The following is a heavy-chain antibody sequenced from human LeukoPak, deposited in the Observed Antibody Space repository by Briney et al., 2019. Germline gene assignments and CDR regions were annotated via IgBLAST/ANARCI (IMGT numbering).Heavy chain of an antibody. D-gene: IGHD3-22*01. CDR1: GGSITSYY. Sequence: TSETLSLTCTVSGGSITSYYWSWIRQPPGKGLEWIGYIYHSGSTNYNPSLKSRVTISVDTSKKQFSLKLSSVTAADTAVYYCVTYYFDSSGPKKNYWGQGTLVTVSS. CDR2: IYHSGST. CDR3: VTYYFDSSGPKKNY. V-gene: IGHV4-59*04. J-gene: IGHJ4*02.